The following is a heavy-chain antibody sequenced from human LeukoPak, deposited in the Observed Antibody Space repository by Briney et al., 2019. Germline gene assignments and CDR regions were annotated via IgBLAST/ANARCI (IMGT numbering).Heavy chain of an antibody. J-gene: IGHJ4*02. V-gene: IGHV1-46*01. D-gene: IGHD1-1*01. CDR3: ARETSSDTTSFDY. Sequence: ASVKVSCKASGYTFTHNYIHWVRPAPGQGLEWMGVINPSGGSTSYAQKFRGRVTMTRDTSTSTVYMDLSSLSSEDTAVYYCARETSSDTTSFDYWGQGNLVTVSS. CDR2: INPSGGST. CDR1: GYTFTHNY.